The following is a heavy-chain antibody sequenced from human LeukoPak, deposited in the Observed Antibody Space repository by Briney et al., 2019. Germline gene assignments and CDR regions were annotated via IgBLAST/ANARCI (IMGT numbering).Heavy chain of an antibody. Sequence: SETQSLTCTVSGGSISSYYWSWIRQPPGKGLEWIGYIYYSGSTNCNPSLKSRVTISVDTSKNQFSLKLSSVTAADTAVYYCARSPGGYCSGGSCYWFDYWGQGTLVTVSS. V-gene: IGHV4-59*01. J-gene: IGHJ4*02. D-gene: IGHD2-15*01. CDR3: ARSPGGYCSGGSCYWFDY. CDR1: GGSISSYY. CDR2: IYYSGST.